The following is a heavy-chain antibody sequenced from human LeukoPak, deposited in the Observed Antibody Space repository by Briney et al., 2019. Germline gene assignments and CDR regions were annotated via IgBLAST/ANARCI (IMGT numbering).Heavy chain of an antibody. Sequence: NSSQTLSLTCTVSGGSISSGDYYWSWIRQPPGKGLEWIGYIYYSGSTYYNPSLKSRVTISVGTSKTQFSLKLTSVTAADTAVYYCARVVGITRIDYWGQGTLVTVSS. CDR3: ARVVGITRIDY. CDR1: GGSISSGDYY. D-gene: IGHD3-10*01. J-gene: IGHJ4*02. V-gene: IGHV4-30-4*08. CDR2: IYYSGST.